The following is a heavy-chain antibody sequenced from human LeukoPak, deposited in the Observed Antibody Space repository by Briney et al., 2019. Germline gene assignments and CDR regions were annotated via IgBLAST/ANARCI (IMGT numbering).Heavy chain of an antibody. V-gene: IGHV3-30-3*02. Sequence: GRSLRLSCAASGFTFSSYAMHWVRQAPGKGLEWVAVISYDGSNKYYTDSVKGRFTISRDNSKNTVNLQMNGPRVEDTAVYYCAKLSGRYYLPLDYWGQGTLVTVSS. J-gene: IGHJ4*02. CDR2: ISYDGSNK. CDR3: AKLSGRYYLPLDY. CDR1: GFTFSSYA. D-gene: IGHD1-26*01.